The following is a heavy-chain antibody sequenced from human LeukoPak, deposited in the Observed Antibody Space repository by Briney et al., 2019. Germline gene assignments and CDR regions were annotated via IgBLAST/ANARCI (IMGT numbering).Heavy chain of an antibody. CDR1: GGSFSGYY. J-gene: IGHJ3*02. CDR2: INHSGST. V-gene: IGHV4-34*01. Sequence: SETLSLTCAVYGGSFSGYYWSWIRQPPGKGLEWIGEINHSGSTNYNPSLKSRVTISVDTSKNQFSLKLSSVTAADTAVYYSARTYYDFWSGYPDAFDIWGQGTMVTVSS. D-gene: IGHD3-3*01. CDR3: ARTYYDFWSGYPDAFDI.